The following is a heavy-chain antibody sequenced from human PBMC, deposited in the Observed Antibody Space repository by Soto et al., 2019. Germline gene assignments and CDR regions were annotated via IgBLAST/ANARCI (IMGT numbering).Heavy chain of an antibody. CDR2: INSDGSSS. J-gene: IGHJ4*02. CDR3: ARVVTHYNGSYRTIDY. CDR1: GFSFRSYW. D-gene: IGHD1-26*01. Sequence: EVQLVESGGGLVQPGGSLRLSCAASGFSFRSYWMHWVRQAPGKGLVWVSRINSDGSSSTYADSVKGLFTISRDNAKNTLYLQMNSLRAEDTAVYYCARVVTHYNGSYRTIDYWGQGTLVTVSS. V-gene: IGHV3-74*01.